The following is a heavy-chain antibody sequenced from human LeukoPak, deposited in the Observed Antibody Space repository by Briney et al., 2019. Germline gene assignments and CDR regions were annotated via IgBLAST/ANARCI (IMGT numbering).Heavy chain of an antibody. CDR1: GYTFTNYA. J-gene: IGHJ4*02. V-gene: IGHV1-3*01. CDR2: INAGSGNT. D-gene: IGHD5-12*01. Sequence: ASVKVSCKASGYTFTNYAIHWVRQAPGQRLEWMGWINAGSGNTKYSQRFQGRVTISRDTSASTAYMELRSLRSDDTAVYYCARDFRSGYDTFDYWGQGTLVTVSS. CDR3: ARDFRSGYDTFDY.